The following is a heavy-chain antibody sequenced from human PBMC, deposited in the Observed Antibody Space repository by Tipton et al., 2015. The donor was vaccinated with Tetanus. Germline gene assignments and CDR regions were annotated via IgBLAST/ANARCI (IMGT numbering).Heavy chain of an antibody. CDR3: ARAQRWLPYCYAMDV. CDR1: GVSISSDDYY. CDR2: VYHSGSA. J-gene: IGHJ6*02. V-gene: IGHV4-30-4*01. D-gene: IGHD3-22*01. Sequence: TLSLTCSVSGVSISSDDYYWSWIRQSPGKGLEWIGYVYHSGSAYYKPSLKGRATISVDTSKNKFSLKLTSLTAADTSLYHCARAQRWLPYCYAMDVWGQGAAVTVSS.